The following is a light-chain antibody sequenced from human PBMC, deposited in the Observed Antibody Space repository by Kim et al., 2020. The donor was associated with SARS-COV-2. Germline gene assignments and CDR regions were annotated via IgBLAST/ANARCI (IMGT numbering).Light chain of an antibody. J-gene: IGKJ4*01. CDR1: QSVSTY. Sequence: SPGERATLSGRARQSVSTYLAWYQQKPGQAPRLLIYDSYTRAPGIPARFVGSGSGTDFTLTITSLDPEDFAVYYCQQRSDWPPLTFGGGTKVDIK. CDR2: DSY. CDR3: QQRSDWPPLT. V-gene: IGKV3-11*01.